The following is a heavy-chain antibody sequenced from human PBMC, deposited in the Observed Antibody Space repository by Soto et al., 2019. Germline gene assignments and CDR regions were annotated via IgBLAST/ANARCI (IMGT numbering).Heavy chain of an antibody. Sequence: GSLRLSCAASVFTGSDYFMSWIRQAPGKGLEWVSFISGSSDNIKYADSVKGRFTISRDNAKNSLYLQMNSLRAEDTAVYYCVRDSARIVVVPRVDGDNWFDPWGQGTLVTVSS. D-gene: IGHD2-2*01. V-gene: IGHV3-11*06. CDR2: ISGSSDNI. J-gene: IGHJ5*02. CDR3: VRDSARIVVVPRVDGDNWFDP. CDR1: VFTGSDYF.